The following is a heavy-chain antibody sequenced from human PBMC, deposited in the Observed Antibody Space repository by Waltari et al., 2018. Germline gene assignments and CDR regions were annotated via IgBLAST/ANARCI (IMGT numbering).Heavy chain of an antibody. CDR3: AIHPPNYDFWSGYYVY. Sequence: QLQLQESGPGLVKPSETLSLTCTVPGGSIRSSSYYWGWIRQPPGKGLEWIGSIYYSGSTYYNPSLKSRVTISVDTSKNQFSLKLSSVTAADTAVYYCAIHPPNYDFWSGYYVYWGQGTLVTVSS. CDR1: GGSIRSSSYY. J-gene: IGHJ4*02. V-gene: IGHV4-39*07. CDR2: IYYSGST. D-gene: IGHD3-3*01.